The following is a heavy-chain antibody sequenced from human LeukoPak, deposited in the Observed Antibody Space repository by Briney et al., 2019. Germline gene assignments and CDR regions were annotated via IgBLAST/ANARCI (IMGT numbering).Heavy chain of an antibody. CDR3: ARAGGGCSRTSCPIPYYGLDV. CDR2: IYYSGST. D-gene: IGHD2-2*01. V-gene: IGHV4-59*01. J-gene: IGHJ6*02. CDR1: GGSISGYY. Sequence: SETLSLTCTVSGGSISGYYWNWIRQPPGKGREGIGHIYYSGSTDYSPSLKSRLTISVDTSKSQFSLKVTSVTAADTAVYYCARAGGGCSRTSCPIPYYGLDVWGQGTTVTVSS.